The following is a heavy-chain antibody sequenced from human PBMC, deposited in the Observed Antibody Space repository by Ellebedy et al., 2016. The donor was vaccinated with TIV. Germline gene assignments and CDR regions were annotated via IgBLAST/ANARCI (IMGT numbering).Heavy chain of an antibody. D-gene: IGHD1-1*01. CDR3: ARDRGYRSSLYYYYNMDV. CDR2: INHSGST. V-gene: IGHV4-34*01. J-gene: IGHJ6*03. Sequence: SETLSLTXAVYGGSFSGYYWSWIRQPPGKGLEWIGEINHSGSTNYNPSLKSRVTISVDTSKNQFSLNLSSVTAADTAVYYCARDRGYRSSLYYYYNMDVWGKGTTVTVSS. CDR1: GGSFSGYY.